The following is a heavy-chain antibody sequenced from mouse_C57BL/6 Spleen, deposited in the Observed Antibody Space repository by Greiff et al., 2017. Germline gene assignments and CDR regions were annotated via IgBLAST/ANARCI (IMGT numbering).Heavy chain of an antibody. J-gene: IGHJ4*01. V-gene: IGHV1-82*01. Sequence: VQLQESGPELVKPGASVRLSCKASGYAFSSSWMNWVKQRPGKGLEWIGRIYPGDGDTNYNGKFKGKATLTADKSSSTAYMQLSSLTSEDSAVYSCAQLTTVVARDMDYWGEGTSVTVSS. D-gene: IGHD1-1*01. CDR3: AQLTTVVARDMDY. CDR2: IYPGDGDT. CDR1: GYAFSSSW.